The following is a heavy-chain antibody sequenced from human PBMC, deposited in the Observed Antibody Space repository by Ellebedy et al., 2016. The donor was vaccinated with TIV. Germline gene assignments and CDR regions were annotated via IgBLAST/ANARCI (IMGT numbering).Heavy chain of an antibody. CDR3: ARTEMTTVTGFDY. CDR2: IHDSGST. D-gene: IGHD4-17*01. CDR1: GGSISSYY. V-gene: IGHV4-59*12. J-gene: IGHJ4*02. Sequence: SETLSLTXTVSGGSISSYYWSWIRQSPGKGLEWIGYIHDSGSTNYNPSLESRVTMSVDTSNNHFSLKLSSVTAADTAVYYCARTEMTTVTGFDYWGQGTLVTVSS.